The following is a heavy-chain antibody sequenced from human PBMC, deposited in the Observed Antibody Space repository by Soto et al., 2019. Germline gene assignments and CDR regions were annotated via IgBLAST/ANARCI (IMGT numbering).Heavy chain of an antibody. CDR2: ISAHNGDT. CDR3: ARDWSRYFDSSGLMWFY. J-gene: IGHJ4*02. D-gene: IGHD3-22*01. Sequence: ASVKVSCKASGYTFNYYGISWVRQAPGQGLEWVGWISAHNGDTKYAQNLQGRLTLTTDTSTSTAYMELTSLTFDDTAVYYCARDWSRYFDSSGLMWFYWGQGTLVTVSS. V-gene: IGHV1-18*04. CDR1: GYTFNYYG.